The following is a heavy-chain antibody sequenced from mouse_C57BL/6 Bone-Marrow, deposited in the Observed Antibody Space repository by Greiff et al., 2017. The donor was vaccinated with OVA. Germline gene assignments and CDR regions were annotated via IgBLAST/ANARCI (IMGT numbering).Heavy chain of an antibody. CDR1: GFNIKNTY. CDR3: ARETLWYYGSSLYYFDY. Sequence: VQLQQSVAELVRPGASVKLSCTASGFNIKNTYMHWVKQRPEQGLEWIGRIDPANGNTKYAPKFQGKATITADTSSNTAYLQLSSLTSEDTAIYYCARETLWYYGSSLYYFDYWGQGTLVTVSA. CDR2: IDPANGNT. V-gene: IGHV14-3*01. D-gene: IGHD1-1*01. J-gene: IGHJ3*01.